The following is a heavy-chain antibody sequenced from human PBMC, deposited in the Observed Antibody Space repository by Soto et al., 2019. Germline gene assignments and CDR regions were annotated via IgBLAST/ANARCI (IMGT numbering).Heavy chain of an antibody. Sequence: SETLSLTCAVSGGSISSSKWRSWVRQPPGKGLELIGEIYPSGSTNYNPSLKSRVPISVDKSKNQFSLKLSSVTAADTAVYYCAREGIGAAGTFDYWGQGTLVTVS. CDR3: AREGIGAAGTFDY. V-gene: IGHV4-4*02. J-gene: IGHJ4*02. CDR1: GGSISSSKW. D-gene: IGHD6-13*01. CDR2: IYPSGST.